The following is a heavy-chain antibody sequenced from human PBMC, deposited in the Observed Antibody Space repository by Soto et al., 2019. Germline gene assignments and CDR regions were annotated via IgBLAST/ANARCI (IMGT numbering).Heavy chain of an antibody. J-gene: IGHJ6*02. V-gene: IGHV3-30*18. Sequence: QVQLVESGGGVVQPGRSLRLSCAASGFTFSSYGMHWVRQAPGKGLEWVAVISYDGSNKYYADSVKGRFTISRDNSKNKLYLQMNSLRAEDTAVYYCAKEGYSYGFLRHYYGMDVWGQGTTVTVSS. CDR3: AKEGYSYGFLRHYYGMDV. CDR1: GFTFSSYG. CDR2: ISYDGSNK. D-gene: IGHD5-18*01.